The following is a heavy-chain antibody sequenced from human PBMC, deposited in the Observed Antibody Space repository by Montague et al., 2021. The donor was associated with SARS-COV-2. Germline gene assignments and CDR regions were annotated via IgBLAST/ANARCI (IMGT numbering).Heavy chain of an antibody. CDR3: ARGADYEFWSGYLRYKWFDP. J-gene: IGHJ5*02. Sequence: SETLSLTCAVYGGSLSGYYWAWIRQTPGKGLEWIGEINHSGNTNYNPSLKSRLTISVDTSKKQLSLKLSSVTTADTAVYYCARGADYEFWSGYLRYKWFDPWGLGTPVTVSS. CDR2: INHSGNT. D-gene: IGHD3-3*01. CDR1: GGSLSGYY. V-gene: IGHV4-34*01.